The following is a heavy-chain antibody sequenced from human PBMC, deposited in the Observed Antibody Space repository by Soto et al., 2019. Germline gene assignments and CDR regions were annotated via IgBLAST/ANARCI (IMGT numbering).Heavy chain of an antibody. CDR3: ARLRVTPGDGFDI. V-gene: IGHV5-10-1*01. D-gene: IGHD2-21*02. Sequence: GGSLKISCKGSGYSFSSYWITWVRQMPGKGLEWMGRIDPSDSYTNYSPSFQGHVTISADKSISTAYVQWSSLKASDTAMYYCARLRVTPGDGFDIWGQGTMVTVSS. J-gene: IGHJ3*02. CDR1: GYSFSSYW. CDR2: IDPSDSYT.